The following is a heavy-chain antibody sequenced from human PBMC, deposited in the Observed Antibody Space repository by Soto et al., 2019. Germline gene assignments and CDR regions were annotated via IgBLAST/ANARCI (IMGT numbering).Heavy chain of an antibody. D-gene: IGHD6-19*01. J-gene: IGHJ4*02. CDR1: GYTFTSYY. CDR3: ARVSDRYSSGLANFYY. V-gene: IGHV1-46*01. Sequence: QVQLVQSGAEVKKPGASVKVSCKASGYTFTSYYIHWVRQAPGQGLEWMGLINPSGGSTRFAQRFQHSVTMVSDKSTNTVHMELRSLSSEDTAVYYCARVSDRYSSGLANFYYWGQGTLVAVSS. CDR2: INPSGGST.